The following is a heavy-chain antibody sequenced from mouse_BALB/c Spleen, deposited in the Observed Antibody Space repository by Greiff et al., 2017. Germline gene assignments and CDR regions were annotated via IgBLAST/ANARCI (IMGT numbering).Heavy chain of an antibody. CDR1: GFYIKDTY. Sequence: VQLQQSGAELVKPGASVKLSCTASGFYIKDTYMHWVKQRPEQGLEWIGRIDPANGNTKYDPKFQGKATITADTSSNTAYLQLSSLTSEDTAVYYFASKGIGDYAMDYWGQGTSVTVSS. J-gene: IGHJ4*01. V-gene: IGHV14-3*02. CDR2: IDPANGNT. CDR3: ASKGIGDYAMDY.